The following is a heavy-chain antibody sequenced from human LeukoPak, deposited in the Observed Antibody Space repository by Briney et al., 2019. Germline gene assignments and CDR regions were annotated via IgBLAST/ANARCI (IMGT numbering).Heavy chain of an antibody. CDR2: ISGSGGRT. CDR3: AVGARYVAFYY. CDR1: GFTFSSYA. V-gene: IGHV3-23*01. D-gene: IGHD3-16*01. Sequence: GGSLRLSCAASGFTFSSYAMSWVRQAPGKGLEWVSAISGSGGRTYYADSVKGRFTISRDNSKNTLYMRMNSLRAEDTAVYYCAVGARYVAFYYWGQGTLVTVSS. J-gene: IGHJ4*02.